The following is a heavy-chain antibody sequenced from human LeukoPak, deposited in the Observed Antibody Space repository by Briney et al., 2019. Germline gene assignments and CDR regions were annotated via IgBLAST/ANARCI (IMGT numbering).Heavy chain of an antibody. CDR1: GFTFSSYS. CDR3: AKATTVTAHKLRPYYFDY. V-gene: IGHV3-21*04. J-gene: IGHJ4*02. D-gene: IGHD4-17*01. Sequence: PGGSLRLSCAASGFTFSSYSMNWVRQAPGKGLEWVSSISSSSSYIYYADSVKGRFTISRDNSKNTLYLRMNSLRAEDTAVYYCAKATTVTAHKLRPYYFDYWGQGTLVTVSS. CDR2: ISSSSSYI.